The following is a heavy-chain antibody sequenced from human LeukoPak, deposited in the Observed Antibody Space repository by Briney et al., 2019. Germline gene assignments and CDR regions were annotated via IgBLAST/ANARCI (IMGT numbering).Heavy chain of an antibody. Sequence: SETLSLTCAVYGGSFSGYYWSWIRQPPGKGLEWIGEINHSGSTNYNPSLKSRVTISVDTSKNQFSPKLSSVTAADTAVYYCARLALRNQLLYFHYYGMDVWGQGTTVTVSS. CDR3: ARLALRNQLLYFHYYGMDV. CDR1: GGSFSGYY. V-gene: IGHV4-34*01. CDR2: INHSGST. J-gene: IGHJ6*02. D-gene: IGHD2-2*02.